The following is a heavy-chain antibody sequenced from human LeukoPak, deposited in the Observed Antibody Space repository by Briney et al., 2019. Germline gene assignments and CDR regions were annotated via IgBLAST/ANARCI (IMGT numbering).Heavy chain of an antibody. D-gene: IGHD3-3*01. Sequence: GGSLRLSCAASGFTFDDYGMSWVRQAPGKGLEWVSGINWNGGSTGYADSVKGRFTISRDNAKNSLYLQMNSLRAEDTALYYCARGGITIFGVVSYMDVWGKGTTDTVSS. V-gene: IGHV3-20*04. CDR2: INWNGGST. CDR3: ARGGITIFGVVSYMDV. CDR1: GFTFDDYG. J-gene: IGHJ6*03.